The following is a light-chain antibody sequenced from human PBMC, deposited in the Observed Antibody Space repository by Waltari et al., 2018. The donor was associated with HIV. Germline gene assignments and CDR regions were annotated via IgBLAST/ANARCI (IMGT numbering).Light chain of an antibody. CDR3: SSFVKGGTYV. CDR1: NNVIRRLDS. V-gene: IGLV2-23*02. CDR2: DVN. J-gene: IGLJ1*01. Sequence: SALTQPASVSGSPGQSVTLSCTASNNVIRRLDSVSWYRVVPDKAPKLLIFDVNRRPSDISHRFSGSKSGYTASLMIFGLQPEDEADYFCSSFVKGGTYVFGSGTKV.